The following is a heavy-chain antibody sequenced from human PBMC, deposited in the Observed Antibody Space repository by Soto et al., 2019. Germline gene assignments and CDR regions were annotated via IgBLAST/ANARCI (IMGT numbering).Heavy chain of an antibody. J-gene: IGHJ4*02. D-gene: IGHD6-19*01. CDR2: IYYSGST. V-gene: IGHV4-39*01. CDR1: GGSISSSSYY. Sequence: QLQLQESGPGLVKPSETLSLTCTVSGGSISSSSYYWGWIRQPPGKGLEWIGSIYYSGSTYYNPSLKSRVTISGDTSKNQFPLKLSSVTAADTAVYYCARRTITLYSSGWYGYWGQGTLVTVSS. CDR3: ARRTITLYSSGWYGY.